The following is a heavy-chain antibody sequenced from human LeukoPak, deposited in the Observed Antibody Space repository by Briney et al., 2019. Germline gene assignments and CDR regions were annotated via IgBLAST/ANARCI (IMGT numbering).Heavy chain of an antibody. J-gene: IGHJ5*02. V-gene: IGHV3-7*01. Sequence: GGSLRLSCAASGFTFSSNGMSWARQPPGKGLEWVANIKEDGSEKSCVSCVKGRFTISRANAKNSLDLQMNSLRAEDTAVYYCARVFSDFWSGYSYGWWFDPWGQGTLVTVSS. CDR3: ARVFSDFWSGYSYGWWFDP. D-gene: IGHD3-3*01. CDR2: IKEDGSEK. CDR1: GFTFSSNG.